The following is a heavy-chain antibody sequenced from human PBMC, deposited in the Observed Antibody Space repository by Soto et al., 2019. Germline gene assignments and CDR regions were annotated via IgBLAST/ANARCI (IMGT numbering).Heavy chain of an antibody. CDR2: IWYDGSNK. Sequence: LRLSFAASGFTFSSSGMHWVRQAPCKVLEWVAVIWYDGSNKYYADSVKGRFTISRDNSKNTLYLQMNSLRAEDTAVYYCARDPSGESIFFPPDYWGQGTRVTVYS. J-gene: IGHJ4*02. CDR3: ARDPSGESIFFPPDY. CDR1: GFTFSSSG. V-gene: IGHV3-33*01. D-gene: IGHD3-10*01.